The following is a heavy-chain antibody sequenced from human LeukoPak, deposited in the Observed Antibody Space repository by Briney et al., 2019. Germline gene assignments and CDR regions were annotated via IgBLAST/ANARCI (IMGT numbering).Heavy chain of an antibody. V-gene: IGHV3-23*01. Sequence: PGGSLRLSCAASGFTFSSYAMSWVRQAPEKGLEWVSAISGGGGSTYYADSVKGRFTISRDNSKNTLYLQMNSLRAEDTAIYYCAKGPYYYDSSGYYDYWGQGTLVTVSS. D-gene: IGHD3-22*01. J-gene: IGHJ4*02. CDR2: ISGGGGST. CDR1: GFTFSSYA. CDR3: AKGPYYYDSSGYYDY.